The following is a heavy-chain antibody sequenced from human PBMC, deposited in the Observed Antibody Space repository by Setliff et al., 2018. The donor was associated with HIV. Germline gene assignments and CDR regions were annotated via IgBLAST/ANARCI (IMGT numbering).Heavy chain of an antibody. CDR2: IYTSGSA. J-gene: IGHJ5*02. CDR1: GVSISSGTYY. CDR3: ARDIDVGAANWFDP. Sequence: SETLSLTCTVSGVSISSGTYYWSWIRQPAGKALEWIGRIYTSGSANSNPSLKSRVTISVDTSKNQFSLKLSSVTAADTAIYYCARDIDVGAANWFDPWGQGTLVTVSS. V-gene: IGHV4-61*02. D-gene: IGHD1-26*01.